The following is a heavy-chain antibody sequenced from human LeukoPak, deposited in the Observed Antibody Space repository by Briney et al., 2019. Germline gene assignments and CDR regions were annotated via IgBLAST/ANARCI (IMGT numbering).Heavy chain of an antibody. CDR3: ARDGGFDY. CDR1: GYTFTDYY. D-gene: IGHD3-16*01. V-gene: IGHV1-2*02. J-gene: IGHJ4*02. CDR2: INPNSGVT. Sequence: GASVKVSCKASGYTFTDYYMHWVRQAPGQGLEWMGWINPNSGVTNYAQKFRGRVTMIRDTSIKTSYMELSRLRSDDTAVYYCARDGGFDYWGQGTLVTISS.